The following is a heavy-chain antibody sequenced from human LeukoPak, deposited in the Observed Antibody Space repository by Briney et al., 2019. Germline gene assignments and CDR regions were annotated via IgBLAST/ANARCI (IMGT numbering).Heavy chain of an antibody. D-gene: IGHD1-26*01. Sequence: GGSLRLSCAASGFTFSSYSMNWVRQAPGKGLEWVSSISSSSSYIYYADSAKGRFTISRDNAKNSLYLQMNSLRAEDTAVYYCASAYSGSYYFDYWGQGTLVTVSS. CDR2: ISSSSSYI. CDR3: ASAYSGSYYFDY. CDR1: GFTFSSYS. V-gene: IGHV3-21*01. J-gene: IGHJ4*02.